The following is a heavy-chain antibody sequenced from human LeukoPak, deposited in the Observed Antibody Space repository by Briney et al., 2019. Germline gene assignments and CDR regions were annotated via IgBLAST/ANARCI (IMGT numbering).Heavy chain of an antibody. CDR1: GLPFSTYG. V-gene: IGHV3-33*01. J-gene: IGHJ6*03. D-gene: IGHD3-10*01. CDR2: LWFDGSNE. Sequence: GGSLRLSCAASGLPFSTYGMHWAGQAPGRGRDGGAVLWFDGSNEYYADSVKGRFTISRDNSWNTLYLQMNSLRAEDTAVYYCARDPFRGDYYYYYYMDVWGKGTTVTVSS. CDR3: ARDPFRGDYYYYYYMDV.